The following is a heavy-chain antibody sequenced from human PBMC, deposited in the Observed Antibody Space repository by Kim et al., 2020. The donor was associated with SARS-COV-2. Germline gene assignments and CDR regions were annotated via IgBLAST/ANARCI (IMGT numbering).Heavy chain of an antibody. CDR1: GGSISSSSYY. J-gene: IGHJ4*02. V-gene: IGHV4-39*01. Sequence: SETLSLTFTVSGGSISSSSYYWGWIRQPPGKGLEWIGSIYYSGSTYYNPSLKSRVTISVDTSKNQFSLKLSSVTAADTAVYYCARGSEYGVYYFDYWGQGTLVTVSS. CDR2: IYYSGST. CDR3: ARGSEYGVYYFDY. D-gene: IGHD3-10*01.